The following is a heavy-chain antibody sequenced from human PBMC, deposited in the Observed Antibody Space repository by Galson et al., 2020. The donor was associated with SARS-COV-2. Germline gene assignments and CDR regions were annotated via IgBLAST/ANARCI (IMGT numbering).Heavy chain of an antibody. CDR3: ATSLYYYDSSGYDY. Sequence: GESLKISCAASGFTFSSYAMSWVRQAPGKGLEWVSIISGSGGSTYYADSVKGRFTTSRDNSKNTLYLQMNSLRAEDTAVYYCATSLYYYDSSGYDYWVQGTLVTVSS. V-gene: IGHV3-23*01. CDR1: GFTFSSYA. J-gene: IGHJ4*02. CDR2: ISGSGGST. D-gene: IGHD3-22*01.